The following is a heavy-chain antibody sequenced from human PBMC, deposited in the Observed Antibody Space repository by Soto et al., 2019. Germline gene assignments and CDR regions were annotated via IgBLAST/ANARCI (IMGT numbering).Heavy chain of an antibody. CDR1: GFTFSSYG. Sequence: GGSLRLSCAASGFTFSSYGMHWVRQAPGKGLEWVAVIWYDGSNKYYADSVKGRFTISRDNSKNTLYLQMNSLRAEDTAVYYCATKGRGLVLVPAGDYYYGMDVWGQGTTVTVSS. CDR3: ATKGRGLVLVPAGDYYYGMDV. CDR2: IWYDGSNK. V-gene: IGHV3-33*08. D-gene: IGHD2-2*01. J-gene: IGHJ6*02.